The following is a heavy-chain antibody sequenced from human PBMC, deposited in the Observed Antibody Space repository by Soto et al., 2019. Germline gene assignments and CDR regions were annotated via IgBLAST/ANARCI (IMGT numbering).Heavy chain of an antibody. J-gene: IGHJ6*02. CDR2: INPSGGST. CDR3: ARTGTYYDFWSGPGAYYGMDV. V-gene: IGHV1-46*01. CDR1: GYTFTSYY. Sequence: ASVKVSCKASGYTFTSYYMHWVRQAPGQGLEWMGIINPSGGSTGYAQKFQGRVTMTRDTSTSTVYMELSSLRSEDTAVYYCARTGTYYDFWSGPGAYYGMDVWGQGTTVTVSS. D-gene: IGHD3-3*01.